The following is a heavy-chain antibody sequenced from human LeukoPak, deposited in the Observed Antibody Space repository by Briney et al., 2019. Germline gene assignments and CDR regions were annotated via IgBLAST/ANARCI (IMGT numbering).Heavy chain of an antibody. J-gene: IGHJ5*02. CDR2: ISSSSSYI. V-gene: IGHV3-21*01. CDR3: EVSPPLGYCSSTSCYPAAT. D-gene: IGHD2-2*01. Sequence: QPGRSLRLSCAASGFTFCSYSMNWVRQAPGKGLEWVSSISSSSSYIYYADSVKGRFTISRDNAKNSLYLQMNSLRAEDTAVYYCEVSPPLGYCSSTSCYPAATWGQGTLVTVSS. CDR1: GFTFCSYS.